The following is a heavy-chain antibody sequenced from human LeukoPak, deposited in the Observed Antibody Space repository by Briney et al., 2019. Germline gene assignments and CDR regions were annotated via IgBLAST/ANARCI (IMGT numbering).Heavy chain of an antibody. J-gene: IGHJ4*02. CDR1: GFTFSSYS. CDR2: ISSSSSYI. V-gene: IGHV3-21*01. Sequence: GGSLRLSCAASGFTFSSYSMSWVRQAPGKGLEWVSSISSSSSYIYYADSVKGRFTISRDNAKNSLYLQMNSLRAEDTALYYCARSNPSGGYYSDYWGQGTLVTVSS. CDR3: ARSNPSGGYYSDY. D-gene: IGHD3-3*01.